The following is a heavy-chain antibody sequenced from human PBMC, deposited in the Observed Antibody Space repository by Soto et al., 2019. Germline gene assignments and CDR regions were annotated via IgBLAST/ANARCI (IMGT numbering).Heavy chain of an antibody. CDR2: ISGGGGST. CDR1: EFTCSRYA. Sequence: LRDPCAVSEFTCSRYAMACVRQAPGKGLEWVSTISGGGGSTYYADSVEGRFTISRDNSKNTLYLQMNSLRAEDTALYYCAKGIYHIDYWGQGTLVTVSS. V-gene: IGHV3-23*01. D-gene: IGHD3-16*02. CDR3: AKGIYHIDY. J-gene: IGHJ4*02.